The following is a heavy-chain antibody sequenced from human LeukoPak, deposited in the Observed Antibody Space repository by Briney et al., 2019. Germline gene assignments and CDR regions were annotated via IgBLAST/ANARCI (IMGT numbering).Heavy chain of an antibody. CDR3: ARGRMDYGDYYYGMYV. D-gene: IGHD4-17*01. V-gene: IGHV1-69*13. J-gene: IGHJ6*02. Sequence: SVKVSCKASGGTFSSYAISWVRQAPGQPLEWMGGIIPIFGTANYAQKLQGRVTITADESTSTAYMELSSLRSEDTAVYYCARGRMDYGDYYYGMYVWGQGTTVTVSS. CDR1: GGTFSSYA. CDR2: IIPIFGTA.